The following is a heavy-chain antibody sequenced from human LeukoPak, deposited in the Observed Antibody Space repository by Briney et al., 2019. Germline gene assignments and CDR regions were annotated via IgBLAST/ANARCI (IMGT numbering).Heavy chain of an antibody. CDR3: ARESTSWYFDL. Sequence: AGGSLRLSCAASGFTFSNYAMSWVRQAPGKGLEWVSVIYSGGSTYYADSVKGRFTISRDNSKNTLYLQMNSLRAEDTAVYYCARESTSWYFDLWGRGTLVTVSS. J-gene: IGHJ2*01. CDR1: GFTFSNYA. V-gene: IGHV3-53*01. D-gene: IGHD2-2*01. CDR2: IYSGGST.